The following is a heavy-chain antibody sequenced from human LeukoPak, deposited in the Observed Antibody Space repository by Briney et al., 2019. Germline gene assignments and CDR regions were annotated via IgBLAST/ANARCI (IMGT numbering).Heavy chain of an antibody. D-gene: IGHD3-10*01. Sequence: ASVKVSCKASGYTFTGYYMHWVRQAPGQGLEWMGGINPSSGGTNYAQKFQGRVTMTRDTSISTAYMEVSSLRSDDTAVYYCASGFGGSGSLTKIFDYWGQGTLVTVSP. V-gene: IGHV1-2*02. CDR2: INPSSGGT. CDR1: GYTFTGYY. CDR3: ASGFGGSGSLTKIFDY. J-gene: IGHJ4*02.